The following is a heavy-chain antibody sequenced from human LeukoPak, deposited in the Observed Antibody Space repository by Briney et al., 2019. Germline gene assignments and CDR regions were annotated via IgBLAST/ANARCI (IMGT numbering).Heavy chain of an antibody. CDR1: GFTFSDYY. V-gene: IGHV3-11*04. D-gene: IGHD4-23*01. J-gene: IGHJ5*02. Sequence: GGSLRLSCAASGFTFSDYYMSWIRQAPGKGLEWVSYISGSGSTIYYADSVRGRFTISRDNAKNSLYLQMNRLRAEDTAVYYCVRQEPYGGKTFDPWGQGTLVTVSS. CDR2: ISGSGSTI. CDR3: VRQEPYGGKTFDP.